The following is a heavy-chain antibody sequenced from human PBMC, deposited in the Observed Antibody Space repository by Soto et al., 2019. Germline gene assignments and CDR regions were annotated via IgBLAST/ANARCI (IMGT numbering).Heavy chain of an antibody. CDR3: ARESHDILTGPPWVWYFDL. J-gene: IGHJ2*01. D-gene: IGHD3-9*01. Sequence: QVQLQQWGAGQLRPLETLSLTCGVSGGSFSGHYWAWIRQSPGKGLEWIGEINDRGSINYNPSLKSRVSISVDTSKNHYSLNLRSVTAADTAVYYCARESHDILTGPPWVWYFDLWGRGTLVTVSS. CDR1: GGSFSGHY. V-gene: IGHV4-34*01. CDR2: INDRGSI.